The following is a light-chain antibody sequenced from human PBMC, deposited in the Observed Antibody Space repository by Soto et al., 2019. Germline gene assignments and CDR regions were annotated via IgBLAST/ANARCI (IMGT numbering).Light chain of an antibody. CDR3: SSYTSSSTLVL. Sequence: QSALTQPASVSGSPGQLITISCTGTSSDIGNYNYVSWYQQHPGKAPKLMIYDVSNRPSGVSNRFSGSKSGNTASLTISGLQAEDEADYYCSSYTSSSTLVLFGGGTKLTVL. J-gene: IGLJ2*01. V-gene: IGLV2-14*01. CDR1: SSDIGNYNY. CDR2: DVS.